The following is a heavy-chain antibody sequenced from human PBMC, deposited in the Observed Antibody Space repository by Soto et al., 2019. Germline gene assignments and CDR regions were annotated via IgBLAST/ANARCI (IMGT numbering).Heavy chain of an antibody. V-gene: IGHV1-2*02. CDR2: INPKSGGT. J-gene: IGHJ5*02. CDR3: ARGIASLRLSWFGP. D-gene: IGHD2-15*01. CDR1: GYTFSGNY. Sequence: QAQLVQSGAEVKKPGASVKVSCMAYGYTFSGNYLHGVRQAPGQGLEWMGWINPKSGGTGSAQQFQGRATMTTDTSPSTAYMELSSLRSAATAVYYCARGIASLRLSWFGPWGQGTLATVSS.